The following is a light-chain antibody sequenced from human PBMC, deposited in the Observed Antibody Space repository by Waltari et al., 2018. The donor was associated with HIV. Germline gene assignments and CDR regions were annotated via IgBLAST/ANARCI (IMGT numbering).Light chain of an antibody. CDR1: NSNIGIYT. V-gene: IGLV1-44*01. CDR3: AAWDDRLDGPWV. CDR2: DNN. Sequence: QSVLTQPPSASGAPGQTVTISCSGSNSNIGIYTVNWYQQFPGTAPKLLIYDNNQRPSGVPYRFSGSKSGTSASLAIRGVQSEDEADYYCAAWDDRLDGPWVFGGGTKLTVL. J-gene: IGLJ3*02.